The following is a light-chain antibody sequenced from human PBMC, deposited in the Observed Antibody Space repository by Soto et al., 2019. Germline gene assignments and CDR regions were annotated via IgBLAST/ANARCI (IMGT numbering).Light chain of an antibody. CDR1: QRVSSSY. Sequence: DIVLTQSPDTVSLSPGERATLSCRASQRVSSSYFAWFQQRPGHVPRLLIYGASSRATGIPDRFSGSGSGTDFPLTISRLEPEDFAVYYCQQYDNSPWTFGQGTKVDIK. CDR3: QQYDNSPWT. CDR2: GAS. V-gene: IGKV3-20*01. J-gene: IGKJ1*01.